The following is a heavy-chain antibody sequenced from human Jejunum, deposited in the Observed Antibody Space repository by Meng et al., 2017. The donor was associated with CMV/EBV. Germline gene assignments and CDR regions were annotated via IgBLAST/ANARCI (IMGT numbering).Heavy chain of an antibody. CDR1: GFTIITYY. Sequence: EVQLLESGGGLVQPGGSLRLSCAASGFTIITYYMIWVRQAPGKGLEWVSTISASGAGTYYADSVKGRFTISRDPSKNTLYLQMNSLTTEDTAVYFCVTNSGGLGYWGHGTLVTVSS. V-gene: IGHV3-23*01. D-gene: IGHD6-19*01. J-gene: IGHJ4*01. CDR2: ISASGAGT. CDR3: VTNSGGLGY.